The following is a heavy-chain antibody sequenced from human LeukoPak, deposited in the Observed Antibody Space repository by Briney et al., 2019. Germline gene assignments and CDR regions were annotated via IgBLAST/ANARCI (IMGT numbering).Heavy chain of an antibody. CDR3: AKDMGNYYGSGSYFYH. CDR1: GFTFDDYA. CDR2: ISWNSGSI. V-gene: IGHV3-9*01. Sequence: GGSLRLSCAASGFTFDDYAMRWVRQAPGKGLEWVSGISWNSGSIGYADSVKGRFTISRDNAKNSLYLQMNSLRAEDTALYYCAKDMGNYYGSGSYFYHWGQGTLVTVSS. D-gene: IGHD3-10*01. J-gene: IGHJ4*02.